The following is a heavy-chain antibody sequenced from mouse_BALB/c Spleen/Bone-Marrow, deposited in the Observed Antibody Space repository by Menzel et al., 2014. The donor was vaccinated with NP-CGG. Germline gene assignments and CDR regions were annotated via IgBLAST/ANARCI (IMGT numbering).Heavy chain of an antibody. CDR2: IDPANGNT. V-gene: IGHV14-3*02. CDR3: ARYDYGVYFDY. D-gene: IGHD2-4*01. J-gene: IGHJ2*01. Sequence: VQLQQSGAELVKPGASVKLSCTASGFNIKDTYMHWVKQRPEQGLEWIGRIDPANGNTKYDPKFQGKATITADTSSNTAYLQLSSLTSEDTAVYYCARYDYGVYFDYWGLGTLSQSPQ. CDR1: GFNIKDTY.